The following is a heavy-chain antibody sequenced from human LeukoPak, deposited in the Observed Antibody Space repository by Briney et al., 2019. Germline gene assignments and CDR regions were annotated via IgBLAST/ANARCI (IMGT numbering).Heavy chain of an antibody. CDR3: ARGHYYDSSGYPY. J-gene: IGHJ4*02. CDR1: GFTFSDYY. D-gene: IGHD3-22*01. CDR2: ISYDGSNK. V-gene: IGHV3-30*03. Sequence: GGSLRLSCAASGFTFSDYYMTWVRQAPGKGLEWVAVISYDGSNKYYADSVKGRFTISRDNSKNTLYLQMNSLRAEDTAVYYCARGHYYDSSGYPYWGQGTLVTVSS.